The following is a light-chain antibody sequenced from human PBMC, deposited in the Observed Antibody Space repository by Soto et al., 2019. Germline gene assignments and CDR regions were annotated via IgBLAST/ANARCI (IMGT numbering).Light chain of an antibody. Sequence: EIVLTQPPATLSLSPGERATLSCRASHSVPNDFLAWYQQKPGQPPRLLIYDASNRATGIPARFSGSGSGTDFTLTISSLEPEDSAVYYCQQRSNWPLTFGGGTKVEIK. CDR3: QQRSNWPLT. CDR1: HSVPND. J-gene: IGKJ4*01. V-gene: IGKV3-11*01. CDR2: DAS.